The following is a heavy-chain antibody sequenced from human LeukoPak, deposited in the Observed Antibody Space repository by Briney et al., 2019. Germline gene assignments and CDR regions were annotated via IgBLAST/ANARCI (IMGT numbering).Heavy chain of an antibody. CDR1: GGSISSGDYY. CDR2: IYYSGST. V-gene: IGHV4-30-4*01. J-gene: IGHJ4*02. D-gene: IGHD3-3*01. CDR3: ARKNDFWSGYDY. Sequence: SQTLSLTCTVSGGSISSGDYYWSWIRQPPGKGLEWIGYIYYSGSTYYNPSLKSRVTMSVDTSKNQFSLKLSSVTAADTAVYYCARKNDFWSGYDYWGQGTLVTVSS.